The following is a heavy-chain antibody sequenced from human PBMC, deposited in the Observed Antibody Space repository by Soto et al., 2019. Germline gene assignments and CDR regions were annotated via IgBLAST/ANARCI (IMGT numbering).Heavy chain of an antibody. CDR2: INHSGST. V-gene: IGHV4-34*01. CDR3: ADDYYGASWFDP. CDR1: GGSFSGYY. J-gene: IGHJ5*02. Sequence: QVQLQQWGAGLLKPSETLSLTCAVYGGSFSGYYWSWIRQPPGKGLEWMREINHSGSTNYNPSLTIRVTISVDMSKNQFSLELSSVTAADTAVYYCADDYYGASWFDPWGQGTLVTVSS. D-gene: IGHD1-26*01.